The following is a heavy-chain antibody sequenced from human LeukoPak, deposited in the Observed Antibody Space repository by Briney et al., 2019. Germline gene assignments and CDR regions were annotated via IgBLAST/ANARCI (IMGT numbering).Heavy chain of an antibody. J-gene: IGHJ5*02. V-gene: IGHV1-46*01. CDR3: AREVGDIVIVPAAMFSWFDP. D-gene: IGHD2-2*01. Sequence: ASVKVSCKASGYTFTSYYMHWVRQAPGQGLEWMGIINPSGGSTSYAQKFQGRVTMTRDTSTSTVYMELSSLRSEDTAVYYCAREVGDIVIVPAAMFSWFDPWGRGTLVTVSS. CDR1: GYTFTSYY. CDR2: INPSGGST.